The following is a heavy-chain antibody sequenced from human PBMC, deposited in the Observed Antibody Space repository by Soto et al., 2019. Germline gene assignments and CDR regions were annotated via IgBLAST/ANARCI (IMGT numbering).Heavy chain of an antibody. D-gene: IGHD1-7*01. CDR3: ARDHGRVTGTTWVWFDP. J-gene: IGHJ5*02. V-gene: IGHV4-59*01. CDR2: IYYSGST. Sequence: SETLSLTCTVSGGSISSYYWSWIRQPPGKGLEWIGYIYYSGSTNYNPSLKSRVTISVDTSKNQFSLKLSSVTAADTAVYYCARDHGRVTGTTWVWFDPWGQGTLVTVS. CDR1: GGSISSYY.